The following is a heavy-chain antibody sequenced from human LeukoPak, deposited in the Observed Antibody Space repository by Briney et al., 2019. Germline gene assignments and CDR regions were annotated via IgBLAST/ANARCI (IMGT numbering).Heavy chain of an antibody. V-gene: IGHV4-39*07. CDR2: IYYSGST. Sequence: PSETLSLTCTVSGGSISSSNYYWGWIRQPPGKGLEWIGSIYYSGSTYYNPSLKSRVTISVDTSKNQFSLKPSSVTAADTAVYYCARDSCSSTSCRKKFDYWGQGTLVTVSS. CDR3: ARDSCSSTSCRKKFDY. D-gene: IGHD2-2*01. J-gene: IGHJ4*02. CDR1: GGSISSSNYY.